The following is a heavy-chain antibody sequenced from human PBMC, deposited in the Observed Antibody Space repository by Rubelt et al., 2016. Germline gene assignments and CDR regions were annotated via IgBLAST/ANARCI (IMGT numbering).Heavy chain of an antibody. V-gene: IGHV4-34*01. Sequence: QAQLQQWGTGLLKPSETLSLTCAVYGGSFSGYYWSWIRQPPGKGLEWIGEINHSGSTNYNPSLKSRVTISVDTSKNQFSLKLSSVTAADTAVYYCARGPGVRSQLERQTFYYYYYDMDVWGKGTTVTVSS. J-gene: IGHJ6*03. CDR2: INHSGST. D-gene: IGHD1-1*01. CDR3: ARGPGVRSQLERQTFYYYYYDMDV. CDR1: GGSFSGYY.